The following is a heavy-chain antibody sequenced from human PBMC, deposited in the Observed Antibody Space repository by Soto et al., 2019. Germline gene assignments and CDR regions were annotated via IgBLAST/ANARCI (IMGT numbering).Heavy chain of an antibody. CDR3: AKDLVGFLSSSIAAQITSFYYYGMDV. CDR2: ISYDGSNK. CDR1: GFTFSSYG. D-gene: IGHD6-6*01. V-gene: IGHV3-30*18. J-gene: IGHJ6*02. Sequence: GGSQRLSCAASGFTFSSYGMHWVRQAPGKGLEWVAVISYDGSNKYYADSVKGRFTISRDNSKNTLYLQMNSLRAEDTAVYYCAKDLVGFLSSSIAAQITSFYYYGMDVWGQGTTVTVSS.